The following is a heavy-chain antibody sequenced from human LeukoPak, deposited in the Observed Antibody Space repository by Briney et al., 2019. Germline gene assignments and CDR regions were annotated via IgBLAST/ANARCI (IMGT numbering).Heavy chain of an antibody. D-gene: IGHD3-10*01. J-gene: IGHJ5*02. CDR2: IIPIFGTA. V-gene: IGHV1-69*13. CDR3: ARDFPEERFGDSGWFDP. CDR1: GGTFSSYA. Sequence: SVKVFCKASGGTFSSYAISWVRQAPGQGLEWMGGIIPIFGTANYAQKFQGRVTITADESTSTAYMELSSLRSEDTAVYYCARDFPEERFGDSGWFDPWGQRTLVTVSS.